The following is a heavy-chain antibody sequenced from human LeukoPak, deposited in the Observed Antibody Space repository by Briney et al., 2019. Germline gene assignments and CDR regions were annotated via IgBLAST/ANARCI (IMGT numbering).Heavy chain of an antibody. CDR2: INTYSGDT. Sequence: ASVKVSCKASGYMFNSYGLSWVRQAPGQGLEWMGWINTYSGDTKYAQKVQGRVAITTDTSKNTAYMELRSLRFDDTAVYYCTRVEYSAPDYWGQGTLVTVSS. D-gene: IGHD6-6*01. CDR3: TRVEYSAPDY. V-gene: IGHV1-18*01. J-gene: IGHJ4*02. CDR1: GYMFNSYG.